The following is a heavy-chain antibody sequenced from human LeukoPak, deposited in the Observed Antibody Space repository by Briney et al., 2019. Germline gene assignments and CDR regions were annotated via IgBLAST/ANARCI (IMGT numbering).Heavy chain of an antibody. Sequence: PGGSLRLSCVASGFTFSSYSMNWVRQAPGKGLEWVSYISSSSSTIFYADSVKGRFTISRDNAKNSLYLQVNSLSVEDTAVYYCARGKVVVCATLFDYWGQGTLVTVSS. CDR3: ARGKVVVCATLFDY. J-gene: IGHJ4*02. D-gene: IGHD2-15*01. CDR1: GFTFSSYS. V-gene: IGHV3-48*01. CDR2: ISSSSSTI.